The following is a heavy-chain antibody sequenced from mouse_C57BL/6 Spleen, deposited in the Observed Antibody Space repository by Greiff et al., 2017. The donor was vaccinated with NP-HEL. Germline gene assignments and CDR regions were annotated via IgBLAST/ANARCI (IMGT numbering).Heavy chain of an antibody. J-gene: IGHJ2*01. CDR2: IDPENGDT. Sequence: VQLKESGAELVRPGASVKLSCTASGFNIKDDYMHWVKQRPEQGLEWIGWIDPENGDTEYASKFQGKATITADTSSNTAYLQLSSLTSEDTAVYYCTTGSNYPSYWGQGTTLTVSS. CDR1: GFNIKDDY. CDR3: TTGSNYPSY. V-gene: IGHV14-4*01. D-gene: IGHD2-5*01.